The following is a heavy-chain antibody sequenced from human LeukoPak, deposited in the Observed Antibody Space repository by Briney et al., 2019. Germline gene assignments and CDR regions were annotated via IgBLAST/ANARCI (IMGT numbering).Heavy chain of an antibody. CDR1: GYTFTSYG. D-gene: IGHD2-15*01. J-gene: IGHJ4*02. CDR3: ARDHILAVVAATHTFDY. Sequence: GESLKISCKGSGYTFTSYGISWVRQAPGQGLEWMGWISAYNGNTNYAQKLQGRVTMTTDTSTSTAYMELRSLRSDDTAVYYCARDHILAVVAATHTFDYWGQGTLVTVSS. V-gene: IGHV1-18*01. CDR2: ISAYNGNT.